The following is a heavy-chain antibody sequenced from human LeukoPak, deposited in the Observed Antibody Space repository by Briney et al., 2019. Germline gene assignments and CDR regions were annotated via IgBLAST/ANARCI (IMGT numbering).Heavy chain of an antibody. Sequence: QAGGSLRLSCAASGFTFSNYAMRWVRQAPGKGLEWVSGISGSGDSTYYADSVKGRFTISRDNAKNSLYLQMNSLRAEDTAVYYCATLLLWFGELFARPFDYWGQGTLVTVSS. CDR2: ISGSGDST. J-gene: IGHJ4*02. D-gene: IGHD3-10*01. CDR1: GFTFSNYA. CDR3: ATLLLWFGELFARPFDY. V-gene: IGHV3-23*01.